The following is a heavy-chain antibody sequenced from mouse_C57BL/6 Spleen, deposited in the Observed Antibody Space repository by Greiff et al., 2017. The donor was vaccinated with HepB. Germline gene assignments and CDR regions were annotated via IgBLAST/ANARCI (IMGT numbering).Heavy chain of an antibody. Sequence: QVQLKQPGAELVKPGASVKLSCKASGYTFTSYWMHWVKQRPGQGLEWIGMIHPNSGSTNYNEKFKSKATLTVDKSSSTAYMQLSSLTSEDSAVYYCARPAGSSYGYFDVGGTGTTVTVS. D-gene: IGHD1-1*01. CDR1: GYTFTSYW. CDR3: ARPAGSSYGYFDV. J-gene: IGHJ1*03. CDR2: IHPNSGST. V-gene: IGHV1-64*01.